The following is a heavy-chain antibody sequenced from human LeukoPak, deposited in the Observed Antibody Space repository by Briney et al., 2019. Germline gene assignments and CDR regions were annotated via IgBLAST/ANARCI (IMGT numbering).Heavy chain of an antibody. V-gene: IGHV1-69*05. J-gene: IGHJ3*02. Sequence: GASVKVSCKASGGTFSSYAISWVRQAPGQGLEWMGRIIPIFGTANYAQKFQGRVTITKDESTSTAYMELSNLRSEDTGVYYCARVINYYDSSGNAFDIWGQGTMVTVSS. D-gene: IGHD3-22*01. CDR3: ARVINYYDSSGNAFDI. CDR1: GGTFSSYA. CDR2: IIPIFGTA.